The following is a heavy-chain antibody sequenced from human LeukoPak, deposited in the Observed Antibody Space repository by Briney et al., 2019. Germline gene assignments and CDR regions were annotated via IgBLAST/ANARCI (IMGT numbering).Heavy chain of an antibody. Sequence: SETLSLTCTVSGGSISSYYWSRIRQPPGKGLEWIGYIYYSGSTNYNPSLKSRVTISVDTSKNQFSLKLSSVTAADTAVYYCARDRGWPRPNWCFDLWGRGTLVTVSS. CDR2: IYYSGST. CDR3: ARDRGWPRPNWCFDL. J-gene: IGHJ2*01. D-gene: IGHD3-10*01. CDR1: GGSISSYY. V-gene: IGHV4-59*01.